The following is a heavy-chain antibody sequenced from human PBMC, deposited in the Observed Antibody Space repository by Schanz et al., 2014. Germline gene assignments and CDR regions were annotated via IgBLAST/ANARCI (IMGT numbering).Heavy chain of an antibody. J-gene: IGHJ4*02. CDR2: ISSRSSHI. Sequence: VRLVESGGGVVQPGRSLRLSCAASGFIFSNYGMHWVRQAPGGGLEWVSSISSRSSHIYYADSVKGRFTVSRDNAKNSVYLQMNGLRVEDTAVYYCAASSGWRPSTDYWGQGTLVTVSS. V-gene: IGHV3-21*04. CDR3: AASSGWRPSTDY. CDR1: GFIFSNYG. D-gene: IGHD6-19*01.